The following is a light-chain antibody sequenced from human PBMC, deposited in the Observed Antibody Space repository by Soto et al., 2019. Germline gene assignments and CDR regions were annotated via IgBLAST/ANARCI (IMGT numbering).Light chain of an antibody. CDR2: YDS. Sequence: SYELTQPPSVSVAPGATARISCGGNKIGSKSVHWYQQRPGQAPVVVMYYDSDRPSGIPERFSGYNSGNTATLTISRVEAGDEADYYCQVWDSSTDHVVFGGGTKLTVL. J-gene: IGLJ2*01. CDR3: QVWDSSTDHVV. V-gene: IGLV3-21*04. CDR1: KIGSKS.